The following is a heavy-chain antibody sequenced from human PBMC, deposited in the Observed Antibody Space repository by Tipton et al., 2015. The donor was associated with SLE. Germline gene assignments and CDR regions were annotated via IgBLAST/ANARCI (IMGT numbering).Heavy chain of an antibody. D-gene: IGHD5-18*01. CDR2: INQDGSEK. CDR1: GFTFSSYW. Sequence: SLRLSCAASGFTFSSYWMSWVRQAPGKGLEWVANINQDGSEKYYVDSVKGRFTISRDTGKNSLYLQMNSLRAEDTAVYYCASPSVDTAIYYCGQGTLVTVSS. V-gene: IGHV3-7*01. CDR3: ASPSVDTAIYY. J-gene: IGHJ4*02.